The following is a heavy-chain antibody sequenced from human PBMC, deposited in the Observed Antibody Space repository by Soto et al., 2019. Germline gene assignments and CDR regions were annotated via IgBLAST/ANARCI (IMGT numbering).Heavy chain of an antibody. D-gene: IGHD2-15*01. V-gene: IGHV1-2*04. CDR1: GYTFTGYY. CDR2: INPNSVGT. J-gene: IGHJ6*02. CDR3: AREVVAAMGYYYGMDV. Sequence: ASVKVSCKASGYTFTGYYMHWVRQAPGQGLEWMGWINPNSVGTNYAQKFQGWVTMTRDTSISTAYMELSRLRSDDTAVYYCAREVVAAMGYYYGMDVWGQGTTVPVSS.